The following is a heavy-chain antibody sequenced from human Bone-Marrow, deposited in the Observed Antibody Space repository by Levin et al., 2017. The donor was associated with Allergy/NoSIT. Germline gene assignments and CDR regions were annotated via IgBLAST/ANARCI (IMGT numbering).Heavy chain of an antibody. CDR1: GFTFSSFA. CDR2: IDTYGTGT. V-gene: IGHV3-23*05. J-gene: IGHJ4*02. D-gene: IGHD3/OR15-3a*01. CDR3: AKFRTDAWKSVVTYDY. Sequence: GGSLRLSCAASGFTFSSFAMAWVRQAPGKALECVSSIDTYGTGTFDADSVKGRFSISRDNSKNTLYLQMNSLRGEDTAIYYCAKFRTDAWKSVVTYDYWGQGTLVTVSS.